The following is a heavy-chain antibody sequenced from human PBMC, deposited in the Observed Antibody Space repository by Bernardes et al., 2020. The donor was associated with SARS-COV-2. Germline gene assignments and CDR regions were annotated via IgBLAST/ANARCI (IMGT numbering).Heavy chain of an antibody. V-gene: IGHV1-24*01. CDR2: FDPEDGET. Sequence: ASVKVSCKVSGYTLTEVSMHWVRQDPGKGLEWMGGFDPEDGETIYAQKFQGRVTMTEDTSTDTAYMELRSLRSEDTAGYYWATGSPFSMSWFDPWAQGTLVTVSS. CDR1: GYTLTEVS. CDR3: ATGSPFSMSWFDP. D-gene: IGHD3-22*01. J-gene: IGHJ5*02.